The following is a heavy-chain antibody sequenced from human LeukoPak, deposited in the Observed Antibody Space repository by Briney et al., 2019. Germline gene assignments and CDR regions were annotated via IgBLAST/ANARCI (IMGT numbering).Heavy chain of an antibody. V-gene: IGHV5-51*01. J-gene: IGHJ4*02. CDR3: ARTGGTGIVGATHPYDY. Sequence: GESLKISCKGSGYSFTSYWIGWVRQMPGKGLEWMGIIYPGDSDTRYSPSFQGQVTISADKSISTAYLQWSSLKATDTAMYYCARTGGTGIVGATHPYDYWGQGTLVTVSS. CDR2: IYPGDSDT. D-gene: IGHD1-26*01. CDR1: GYSFTSYW.